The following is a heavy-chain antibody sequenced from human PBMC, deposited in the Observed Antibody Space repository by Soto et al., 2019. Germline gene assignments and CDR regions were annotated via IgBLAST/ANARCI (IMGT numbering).Heavy chain of an antibody. J-gene: IGHJ4*02. CDR3: VRLTDSSGLLTFDY. Sequence: SETLSLTCAVYGGSFSGYYWTWIRQPPGKGLEWIGEISHSVSTNYNPSLKSRVTISLDTPKNQFSLKLSSVTAADTAVYYCVRLTDSSGLLTFDYWGQGTLVTVSS. CDR1: GGSFSGYY. D-gene: IGHD6-19*01. V-gene: IGHV4-34*01. CDR2: ISHSVST.